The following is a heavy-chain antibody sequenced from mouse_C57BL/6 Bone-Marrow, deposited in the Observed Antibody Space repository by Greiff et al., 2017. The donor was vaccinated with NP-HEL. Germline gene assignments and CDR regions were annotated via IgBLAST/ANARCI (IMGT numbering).Heavy chain of an antibody. V-gene: IGHV3-5*01. CDR2: IYYSGTI. CDR3: ARERGFYDGYYDYAMDY. D-gene: IGHD2-3*01. Sequence: DVQLQESGPGLVKPSQTVFLTCTVTGISITTGNYRWSWIRQFPGNKLEWIGYIYYSGTITYNPSLTSRTTITRDTPKNQFFLEMNSLTAEDTATYYCARERGFYDGYYDYAMDYWGQGTSVTVSS. J-gene: IGHJ4*01. CDR1: GISITTGNYR.